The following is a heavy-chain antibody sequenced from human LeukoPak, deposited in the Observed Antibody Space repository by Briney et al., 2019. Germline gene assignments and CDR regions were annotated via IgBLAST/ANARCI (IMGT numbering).Heavy chain of an antibody. CDR2: IRSKAYGGTT. CDR1: GFTFGDYA. D-gene: IGHD1-26*01. V-gene: IGHV3-49*03. Sequence: LSGGPLRLSCTASGFTFGDYAMSWFRQAPGKGLEWVGFIRSKAYGGTTEYAASVKGRFTISRDDSKSIAYLQMNSLKTEDTAVYYCTRAFPGATTPADDYWGQGTLVTVSS. CDR3: TRAFPGATTPADDY. J-gene: IGHJ4*02.